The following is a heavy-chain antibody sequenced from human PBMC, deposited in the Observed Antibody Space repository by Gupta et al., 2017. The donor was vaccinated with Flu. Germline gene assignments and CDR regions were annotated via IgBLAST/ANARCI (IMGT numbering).Heavy chain of an antibody. CDR2: GRTKAMRDRI. D-gene: IGHD3-16*01. V-gene: IGHV3-72*01. Sequence: EVQLAESGGGSVQPGGSLRLSCVASGFSVSDHYMDGILRAPGKGLEWIGRGRTKAMRDRIQYAASVKGTFTFVRDDAEGYLFPDMESLTTGDTSVDVGVSVGHVHIDALDVWGQGTTVTVAS. CDR1: GFSVSDHY. J-gene: IGHJ3*01. CDR3: VSVGHVHIDALDV.